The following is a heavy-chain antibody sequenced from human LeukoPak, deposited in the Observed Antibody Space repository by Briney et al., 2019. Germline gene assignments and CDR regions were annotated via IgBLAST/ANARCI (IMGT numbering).Heavy chain of an antibody. D-gene: IGHD6-19*01. CDR1: GDSVSSNSTT. V-gene: IGHV6-1*01. Sequence: SQTLSLTCAISGDSVSSNSTTWNWIRQSPSRGLEWLGRPYYRSKWYNDYAVSVKSRITINPDTSKNQFSLHLNSVTPEDTAVYYCARAPSSGWFGWFGPWGQGTLVTV. J-gene: IGHJ5*02. CDR2: PYYRSKWYN. CDR3: ARAPSSGWFGWFGP.